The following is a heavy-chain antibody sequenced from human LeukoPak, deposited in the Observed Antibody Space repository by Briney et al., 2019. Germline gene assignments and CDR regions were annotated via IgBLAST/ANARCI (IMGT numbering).Heavy chain of an antibody. CDR3: ARTLYCSGGSCYGMDV. Sequence: PGGSLRLSCAASGFTFSSYSMNWDRQAPGKGLEWVSSISSSSSYIYYADSVKGRFTISRDNAKNSLYLQMNSLRAEDTAVYYCARTLYCSGGSCYGMDVWGQGTTVTVSS. CDR1: GFTFSSYS. J-gene: IGHJ6*02. D-gene: IGHD2-15*01. V-gene: IGHV3-21*01. CDR2: ISSSSSYI.